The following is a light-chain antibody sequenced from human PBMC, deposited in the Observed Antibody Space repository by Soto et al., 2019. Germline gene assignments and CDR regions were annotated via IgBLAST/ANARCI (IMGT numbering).Light chain of an antibody. V-gene: IGKV3-11*01. Sequence: EIVLTQSQATLSLSPGEGATLSCRASQSVSRYLAWYQQKRGQAPRLLIYDASNRATGIPARFSGSGSGTDFTLTISSLEPEDFAVYYCQQRSNWPLTFGGGTKVEIK. CDR2: DAS. J-gene: IGKJ4*01. CDR3: QQRSNWPLT. CDR1: QSVSRY.